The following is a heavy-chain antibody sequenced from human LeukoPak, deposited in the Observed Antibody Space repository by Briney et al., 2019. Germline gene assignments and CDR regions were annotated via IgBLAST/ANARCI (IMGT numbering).Heavy chain of an antibody. CDR1: GYTFTSYA. CDR2: INAGNGNT. Sequence: ASVKVSCKASGYTFTSYAMHWVRQAPGQRLEWMGWINAGNGNTKYSQKFQGRVTITRDTSASTAYMELSSLRSEDTAVYYCARVTHYYDTGGWFDPWGQGTLVTVSS. V-gene: IGHV1-3*01. J-gene: IGHJ5*02. D-gene: IGHD3-22*01. CDR3: ARVTHYYDTGGWFDP.